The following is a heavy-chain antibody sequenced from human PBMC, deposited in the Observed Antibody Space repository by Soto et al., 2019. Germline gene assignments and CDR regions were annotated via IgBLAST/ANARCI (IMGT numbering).Heavy chain of an antibody. Sequence: SVKVSCKASGGTLSDYAFSWVRQAPGQGLEWMGGIIPIFGSANYAQKFQGRVTITADESTSTAYMELSSLRSEDTAVYYCARRYGSCFDYWGQGTLVTVS. J-gene: IGHJ4*02. CDR1: GGTLSDYA. CDR2: IIPIFGSA. D-gene: IGHD5-18*01. CDR3: ARRYGSCFDY. V-gene: IGHV1-69*13.